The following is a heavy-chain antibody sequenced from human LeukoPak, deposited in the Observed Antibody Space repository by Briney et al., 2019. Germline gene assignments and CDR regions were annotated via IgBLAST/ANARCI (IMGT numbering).Heavy chain of an antibody. CDR2: IYYGGTT. CDR3: ASRTMGTKSIDY. J-gene: IGHJ4*02. V-gene: IGHV4-39*01. D-gene: IGHD1-7*01. Sequence: PSETLSLTXTVSGGSISRSSYWWDWIRQPPGKGLEWIGSIYYGGTTYYNPSLKSRVTISVDTSKMQFSLKLSSVTAADTAVYYCASRTMGTKSIDYWGQGTLVTVSS. CDR1: GGSISRSSYW.